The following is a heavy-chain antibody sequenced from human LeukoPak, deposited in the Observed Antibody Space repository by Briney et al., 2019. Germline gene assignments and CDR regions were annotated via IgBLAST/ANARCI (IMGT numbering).Heavy chain of an antibody. Sequence: GESLKISCKGSGYSSTSYWIGWVRQMPGKGLEWMGIIYPGDSDTRYSPSFQGQVTISADKSISTAYLQWSSLNASDTAMYYCARHPSSSTTNYFDYWGQGTLVTVSS. D-gene: IGHD2-2*01. CDR3: ARHPSSSTTNYFDY. J-gene: IGHJ4*02. CDR2: IYPGDSDT. V-gene: IGHV5-51*01. CDR1: GYSSTSYW.